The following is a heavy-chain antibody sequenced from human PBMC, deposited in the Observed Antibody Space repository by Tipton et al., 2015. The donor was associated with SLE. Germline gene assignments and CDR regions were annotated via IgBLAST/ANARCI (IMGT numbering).Heavy chain of an antibody. CDR3: ARGQVLRHIDWFSRAEYFQH. D-gene: IGHD3-9*01. CDR1: GGSFSGYY. V-gene: IGHV4-34*01. Sequence: GLVKPSETLSLTCAVYGGSFSGYYWSWIRQPPGKGLEWIGEINHSGTTHYNPSLRSRVTLSIDTSKNQISLRVTSVAAADTAVYYCARGQVLRHIDWFSRAEYFQHWGQGTLVTVSS. J-gene: IGHJ1*01. CDR2: INHSGTT.